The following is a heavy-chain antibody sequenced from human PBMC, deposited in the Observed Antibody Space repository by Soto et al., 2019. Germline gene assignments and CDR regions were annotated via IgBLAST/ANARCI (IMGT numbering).Heavy chain of an antibody. CDR1: GFTFSSYG. V-gene: IGHV3-33*01. D-gene: IGHD5-18*01. Sequence: GGSLRLSCAASGFTFSSYGMHWVRQAPGKGLEWVAVIWYDGSNKYYADSVKGRFTISRDNSKNTLYLQMNSLRAEDTAVYYCASTAGNYAFDIWGQGTMVTVSS. J-gene: IGHJ3*02. CDR2: IWYDGSNK. CDR3: ASTAGNYAFDI.